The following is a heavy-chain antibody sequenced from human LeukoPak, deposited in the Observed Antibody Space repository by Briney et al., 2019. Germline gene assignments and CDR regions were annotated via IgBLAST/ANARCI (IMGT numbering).Heavy chain of an antibody. Sequence: ASVKVSCKASGYTFTGYYMHWVRQAPGQGLEWMGWINPNSGGTNYAQKFQGRVTMTRDTSISTAYMELSRLRSDDTAVYYCARDPIRGSYYWWPHVDIWGQGTMVTVSS. CDR3: ARDPIRGSYYWWPHVDI. CDR1: GYTFTGYY. J-gene: IGHJ3*02. CDR2: INPNSGGT. D-gene: IGHD1-26*01. V-gene: IGHV1-2*02.